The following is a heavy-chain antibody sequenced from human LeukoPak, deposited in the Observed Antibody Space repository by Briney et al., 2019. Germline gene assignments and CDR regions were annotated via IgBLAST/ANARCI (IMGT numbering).Heavy chain of an antibody. CDR2: IYYSGST. CDR1: GFTFSSYA. D-gene: IGHD5-24*01. Sequence: GSLRLSCAASGFTFSSYAMSWIRQPPGKGLEWIGYIYYSGSTNYNPSLKSRVTISVDTSKNQFSLKLSSVTAADTAVYYCARDGAGEMATNGAHFDYWGQGTLVTVSS. V-gene: IGHV4-59*01. CDR3: ARDGAGEMATNGAHFDY. J-gene: IGHJ4*02.